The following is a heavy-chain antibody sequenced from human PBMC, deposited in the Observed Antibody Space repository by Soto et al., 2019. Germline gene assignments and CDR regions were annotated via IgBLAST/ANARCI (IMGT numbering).Heavy chain of an antibody. J-gene: IGHJ4*02. D-gene: IGHD3-10*01. Sequence: QVQLVQSGAEVKKPGSSVKVSCKASGGTFSSYAISWVRQAPGQGLEWMGGIIPIFGTANYAQKCQGRVTSTADEYTSTGYMELSRLRSEDTAVYYCARVSSGWPHETGTFEYWGQGTLVTVSS. V-gene: IGHV1-69*01. CDR3: ARVSSGWPHETGTFEY. CDR1: GGTFSSYA. CDR2: IIPIFGTA.